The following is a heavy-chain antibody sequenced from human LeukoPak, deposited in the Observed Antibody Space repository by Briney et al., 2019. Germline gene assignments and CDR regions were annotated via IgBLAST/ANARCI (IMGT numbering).Heavy chain of an antibody. D-gene: IGHD3-3*01. CDR2: IIPIFGTA. J-gene: IGHJ4*02. CDR1: GGTFSSYA. V-gene: IGHV1-69*05. Sequence: SVKVSCKASGGTFSSYAISWVRQAPGQGLEWMGGIIPIFGTANYAQKFQGRVTITTDESTSPAYMELSSLRSEDTAVYYCARGSSYDFWSGYFDYWGQGTLVTVSS. CDR3: ARGSSYDFWSGYFDY.